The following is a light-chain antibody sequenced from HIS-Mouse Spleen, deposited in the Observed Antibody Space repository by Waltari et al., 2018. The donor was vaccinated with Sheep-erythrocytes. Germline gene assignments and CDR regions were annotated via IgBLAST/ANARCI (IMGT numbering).Light chain of an antibody. CDR3: QQSYSTPQFT. J-gene: IGKJ3*01. CDR1: QSISSY. Sequence: DIQMTQSPSSLSASVGDRVTITCRASQSISSYLNWYQQKQGKAPKLLIYAASSLQSGGPSRFSGSGSGTDFTLTISSLQPEDFATYYCQQSYSTPQFTFGPGTKVDIK. V-gene: IGKV1-39*01. CDR2: AAS.